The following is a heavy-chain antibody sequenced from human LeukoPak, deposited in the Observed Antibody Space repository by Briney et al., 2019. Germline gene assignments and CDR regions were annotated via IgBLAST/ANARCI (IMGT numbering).Heavy chain of an antibody. CDR3: ARDRWSGESDY. J-gene: IGHJ4*02. D-gene: IGHD4-23*01. V-gene: IGHV4-4*07. CDR1: CVSISSYY. Sequence: SSETLSLTCTVSCVSISSYYWSWIRQPAGKGLEWVGRIYTSGSTNYNPSLKSRVTMSVDTSKNQFSLKLSSVTAADTAVYYCARDRWSGESDYWGQGTLVTVSS. CDR2: IYTSGST.